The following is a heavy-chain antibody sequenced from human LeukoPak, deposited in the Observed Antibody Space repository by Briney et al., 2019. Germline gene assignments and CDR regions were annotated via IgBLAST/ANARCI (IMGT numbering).Heavy chain of an antibody. CDR1: GFMFSSNW. CDR2: IKQDGSEK. V-gene: IGHV3-7*03. CDR3: ARDLGEF. D-gene: IGHD3-16*01. J-gene: IGHJ4*02. Sequence: GSLRLSCAASGFMFSSNWMSWVRQAPGKGLEWVANIKQDGSEKYYVDSVRGQFTISRDTAKNSLYLQMNSLRAEDTAVYYCARDLGEFWGQGTLVTVSS.